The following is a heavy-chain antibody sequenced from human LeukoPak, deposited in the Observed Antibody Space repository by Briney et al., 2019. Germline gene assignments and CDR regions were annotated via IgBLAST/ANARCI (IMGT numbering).Heavy chain of an antibody. J-gene: IGHJ4*02. V-gene: IGHV3-23*01. Sequence: GGSLRLSCAASGFTFSSYAMSWVRQAPGKGLEWVSVISDSGSSTYYADSVKGRFTISRDNSKNTLFLRMNSLRADDTAVYYCTQTGGPNAIHPHNWGQGTLVTVSS. CDR3: TQTGGPNAIHPHN. CDR1: GFTFSSYA. CDR2: ISDSGSST. D-gene: IGHD2-8*01.